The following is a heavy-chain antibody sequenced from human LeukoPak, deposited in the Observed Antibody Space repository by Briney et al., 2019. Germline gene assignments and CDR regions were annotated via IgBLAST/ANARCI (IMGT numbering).Heavy chain of an antibody. V-gene: IGHV4-61*02. CDR2: IYTSGST. D-gene: IGHD3-22*01. CDR1: GNSISSGDNY. Sequence: SQTLSLTCTVSGNSISSGDNYWSWIRQPAGKGLEWIGRIYTSGSTNYNPSLKSRVTISVDTSKNQFSLKLSSVTAADTAVYYCAREGPDYYDSSELYDYWGQGTLVTVSS. J-gene: IGHJ4*02. CDR3: AREGPDYYDSSELYDY.